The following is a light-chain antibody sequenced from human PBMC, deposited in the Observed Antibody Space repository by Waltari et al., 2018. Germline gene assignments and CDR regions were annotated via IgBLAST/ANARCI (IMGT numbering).Light chain of an antibody. J-gene: IGLJ3*02. Sequence: QSVLTQPPSASGTPGQRVTISCSGSISNLGTNYVYWYQQFPGTAPKLLIQRNNPLPPGVPDRFSGSKSGTSASLACSVLRSEDEADYYCASWDDSLSVGVFGGGTKLTVL. V-gene: IGLV1-47*01. CDR2: RNN. CDR1: ISNLGTNY. CDR3: ASWDDSLSVGV.